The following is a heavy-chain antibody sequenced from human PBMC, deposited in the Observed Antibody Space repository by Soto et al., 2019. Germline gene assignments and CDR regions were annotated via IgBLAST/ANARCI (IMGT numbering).Heavy chain of an antibody. D-gene: IGHD3-10*01. J-gene: IGHJ4*02. Sequence: SETLSLTCAAYGGSFSGYYWSWIRQPPGKGLEWIGEINHSGSTNYNPSLKSRVTISVDTSKNQFSLKLSSVTAADTAVYYCARARGNYYGSGRQLNYFDYWGQGTLVTVSS. CDR3: ARARGNYYGSGRQLNYFDY. V-gene: IGHV4-34*01. CDR2: INHSGST. CDR1: GGSFSGYY.